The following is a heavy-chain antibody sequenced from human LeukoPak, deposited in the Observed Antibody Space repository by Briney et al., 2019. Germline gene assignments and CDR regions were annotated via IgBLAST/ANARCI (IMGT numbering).Heavy chain of an antibody. Sequence: GGFLRLSCAASGFTFSNYWMSWVRQAPGKGLEWVANINQDGSQKQCVDSVKGRFTISRDNAKNSLYLQMDSLRAEDTAVYYCTSLDTDMVTTDYWGQGTLVTVSS. CDR2: INQDGSQK. J-gene: IGHJ4*02. CDR3: TSLDTDMVTTDY. D-gene: IGHD5-18*01. V-gene: IGHV3-7*01. CDR1: GFTFSNYW.